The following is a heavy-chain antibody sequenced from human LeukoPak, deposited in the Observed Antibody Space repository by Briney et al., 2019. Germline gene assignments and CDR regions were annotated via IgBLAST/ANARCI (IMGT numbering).Heavy chain of an antibody. D-gene: IGHD2-15*01. J-gene: IGHJ3*02. Sequence: PGGSLRLSCAASGFTFSNYNINWVRQAPGKGLEWLSYISSSSSTIYYAHSVKGRFTISRDNAKNSLYLQMNSLRDEDTAVYYCARVVVAANPDAFDIWGQGTMVIVSS. CDR1: GFTFSNYN. CDR3: ARVVVAANPDAFDI. CDR2: ISSSSSTI. V-gene: IGHV3-48*02.